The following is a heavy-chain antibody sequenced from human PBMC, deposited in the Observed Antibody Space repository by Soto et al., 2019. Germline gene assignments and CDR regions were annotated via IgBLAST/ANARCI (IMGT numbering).Heavy chain of an antibody. CDR2: FDPEDGET. CDR3: ATAISDFWSGYQYYFDY. J-gene: IGHJ4*02. V-gene: IGHV1-24*01. D-gene: IGHD3-3*01. Sequence: ASVSVSCTVSGYTRTELSMHWVRQAPGKGLEWMGGFDPEDGETIYAQKFQGRVTMTEDTSTDTAYMELSSLRSEDTAVYYCATAISDFWSGYQYYFDYWGQGTLVTVSS. CDR1: GYTRTELS.